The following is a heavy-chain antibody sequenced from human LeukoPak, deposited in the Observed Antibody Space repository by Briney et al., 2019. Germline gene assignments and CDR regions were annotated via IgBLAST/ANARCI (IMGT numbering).Heavy chain of an antibody. V-gene: IGHV3-23*01. J-gene: IGHJ4*02. CDR3: AKGLGYCSSTSCYVGIGSFDY. Sequence: PGGSLRLSCAASGFTFSSYAMNWVRQAPGKGLEWVSAISGSGGSTYYADSVKGRFTISRDNSKNTLYLQMNSLRAEDTAVYYCAKGLGYCSSTSCYVGIGSFDYWGQGTLVTVSS. D-gene: IGHD2-2*01. CDR2: ISGSGGST. CDR1: GFTFSSYA.